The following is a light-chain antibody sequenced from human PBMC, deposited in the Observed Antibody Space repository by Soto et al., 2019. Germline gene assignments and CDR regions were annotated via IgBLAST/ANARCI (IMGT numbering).Light chain of an antibody. CDR3: QQYGSSGT. CDR2: GAS. V-gene: IGKV3-20*01. Sequence: EIVLTQSPGTLSLSPGERATLSCRASQSVSNNYLAWYQQKPGQAPWLLIYGASNRATGIPDRFSGSGSGTDFTLTISGLEPEDFAVYYCQQYGSSGTFGQGTKVDIK. J-gene: IGKJ1*01. CDR1: QSVSNNY.